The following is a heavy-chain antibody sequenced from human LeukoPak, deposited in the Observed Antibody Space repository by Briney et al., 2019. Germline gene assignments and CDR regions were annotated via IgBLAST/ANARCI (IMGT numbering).Heavy chain of an antibody. CDR1: GFTFSSYW. Sequence: GGSLRLSCAASGFTFSSYWMHWVRQAPGKGLVWVSRINSDGGSTSYADSVKGRFTISRDNAKNTLYLQMNSLRAEDTAVYYCARDVGDWNDDDYWGQGTLVTVSS. CDR2: INSDGGST. CDR3: ARDVGDWNDDDY. J-gene: IGHJ4*02. V-gene: IGHV3-74*01. D-gene: IGHD1-1*01.